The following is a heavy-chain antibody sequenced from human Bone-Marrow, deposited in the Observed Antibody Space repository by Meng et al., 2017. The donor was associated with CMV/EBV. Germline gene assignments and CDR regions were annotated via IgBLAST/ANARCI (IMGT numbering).Heavy chain of an antibody. CDR3: ARVPAYYYGSEIQTLFDY. D-gene: IGHD3-10*01. CDR2: MNPNSGNT. J-gene: IGHJ4*02. V-gene: IGHV1-8*01. Sequence: SVKVSCKASGYTFTSYDIDWVRQATGQGLEWMGWMNPNSGNTGYAQKFQGRVTMTRNTSISTAYMELSSLRSEDTAVYYCARVPAYYYGSEIQTLFDYWGQGTLVTVSS. CDR1: GYTFTSYD.